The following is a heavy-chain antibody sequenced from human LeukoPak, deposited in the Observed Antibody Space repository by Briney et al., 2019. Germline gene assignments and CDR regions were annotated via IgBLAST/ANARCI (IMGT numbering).Heavy chain of an antibody. J-gene: IGHJ4*02. CDR2: FYSGGST. Sequence: PGGSLRLSCAASGFTFSNYAMRWVRQAPGKGLEWVSSFYSGGSTSYADSVKGRFVISRDSSKNTVYLQMYSLTAEDTAVYYCARENCGGDCSFDYWGQGTLVTVSS. V-gene: IGHV3-66*01. D-gene: IGHD2-21*02. CDR3: ARENCGGDCSFDY. CDR1: GFTFSNYA.